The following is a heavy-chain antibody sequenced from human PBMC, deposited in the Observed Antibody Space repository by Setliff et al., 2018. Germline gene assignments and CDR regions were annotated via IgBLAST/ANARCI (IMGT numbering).Heavy chain of an antibody. CDR3: ARVLFHCSSTSCYLDAFDI. Sequence: ASVKVSCKASGYTFTNYDINWVRQATGQGLEWMGWINPSSGNTGYAPKFQGRVTITRSTSLSTAYMELSSLRSDDTAVYYCARVLFHCSSTSCYLDAFDIWGQGTMVTVS. V-gene: IGHV1-8*03. J-gene: IGHJ3*02. CDR1: GYTFTNYD. D-gene: IGHD2-2*01. CDR2: INPSSGNT.